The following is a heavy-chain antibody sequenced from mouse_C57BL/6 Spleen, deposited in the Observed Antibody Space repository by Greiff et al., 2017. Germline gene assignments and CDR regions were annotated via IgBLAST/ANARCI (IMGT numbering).Heavy chain of an antibody. Sequence: VQLKQSGPELVKPGASVKMSCKASGYTFTDYYMHWVKQKPGKGLEWIGEIYPGSGNTYYNEKFKGKATLTADTSSSTAYMQLSRLTSEDSAVYFSLYYGSSPFDVWGKGTTVTVSS. CDR2: YPGSGNTY. CDR1: YTFTDYYM. J-gene: IGHJ1*03. V-gene: IGHV1-83*01. CDR3: YYGSSPFDV. D-gene: IGHD1-1*01.